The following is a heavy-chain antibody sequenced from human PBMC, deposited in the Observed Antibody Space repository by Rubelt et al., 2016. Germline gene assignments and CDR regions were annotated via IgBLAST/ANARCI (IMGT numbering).Heavy chain of an antibody. CDR2: IYYSGCT. Sequence: QLQLQESGPGLVKPSETLSLTCTVSGGSLSSSSYYWGWIRQPSGKGLEWIGSIYYSGCTYYNPSRKCRGTRFVDTSKHPFSLKLSLVTAADTAVYYCASIVVVPEDGMDVWGQGTTVTVSS. CDR1: GGSLSSSSYY. J-gene: IGHJ6*02. V-gene: IGHV4-39*01. CDR3: ASIVVVPEDGMDV. D-gene: IGHD2-2*01.